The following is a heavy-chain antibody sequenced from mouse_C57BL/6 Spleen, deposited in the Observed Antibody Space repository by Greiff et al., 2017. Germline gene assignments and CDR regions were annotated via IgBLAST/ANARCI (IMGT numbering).Heavy chain of an antibody. V-gene: IGHV1-55*01. CDR2: IYPGSGST. CDR1: GYTFTSYW. Sequence: QVQLQPPGAELVKPGASVKMSCKASGYTFTSYWITWVKQRPGQGLAWIGDIYPGSGSTNYNEKFKSKATLTVDTSSSTAYMPLSSLTSEDSAVYYCARGGAAQAAFAYWGQGTLVTVSA. J-gene: IGHJ3*01. D-gene: IGHD3-2*02. CDR3: ARGGAAQAAFAY.